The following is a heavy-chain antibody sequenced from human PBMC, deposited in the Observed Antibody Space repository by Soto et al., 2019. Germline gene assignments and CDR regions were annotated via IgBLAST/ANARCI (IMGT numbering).Heavy chain of an antibody. CDR2: MWYDRSHT. D-gene: IGHD3-10*01. V-gene: IGHV3-33*01. J-gene: IGHJ6*02. CDR3: TGVSSWRTGYYCEVDL. Sequence: QAHLVESGGGVVQPGGSLRLSCAASGFTFSSYAMHWVRQAPGKGLEWVALMWYDRSHTYYAESVKGRFNISRDESKNMQFINMRVLEAEDSSVASDTGVSSWRTGYYCEVDLWGQGTTVTVS. CDR1: GFTFSSYA.